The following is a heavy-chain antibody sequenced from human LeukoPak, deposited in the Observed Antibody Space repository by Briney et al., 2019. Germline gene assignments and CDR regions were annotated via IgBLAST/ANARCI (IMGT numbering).Heavy chain of an antibody. Sequence: PSETLSLTCTVSGGSISSYYWSWIRQPPGKGLEWIGYIYYSGSTNYNPSLKSRVTISVDTSKNQFSLKLSSVTAADTAVYYCARGTRVYYYDSSGYSVAEYFQHWGQGTLVTVSS. CDR3: ARGTRVYYYDSSGYSVAEYFQH. CDR2: IYYSGST. D-gene: IGHD3-22*01. V-gene: IGHV4-59*01. J-gene: IGHJ1*01. CDR1: GGSISSYY.